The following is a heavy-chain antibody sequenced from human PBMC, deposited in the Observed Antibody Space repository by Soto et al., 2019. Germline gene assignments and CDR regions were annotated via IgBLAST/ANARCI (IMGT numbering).Heavy chain of an antibody. Sequence: SRRPSCPVSGFTSKTNPTHWVSQPQGKGLGWLAVIPSEGSNNYNADSVKGRFTISRDNSKDTVFLQMNSLRMEDKAVYYRARERYIAADLDLWGQGTLVTVSS. D-gene: IGHD6-25*01. CDR1: GFTSKTNP. CDR3: ARERYIAADLDL. CDR2: IPSEGSNN. V-gene: IGHV3-30-3*01. J-gene: IGHJ4*01.